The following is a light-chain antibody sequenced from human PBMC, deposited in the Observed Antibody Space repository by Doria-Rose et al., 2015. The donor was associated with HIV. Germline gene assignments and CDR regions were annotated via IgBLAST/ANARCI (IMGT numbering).Light chain of an antibody. Sequence: DIQLTQSPSSLSASIGDRVTITCRASQTVSTYLNWFQKEPGKAPKLLIYAASRLQSGVPSRFSGSGSGTDFTLTIRGLQTGDFATYYCQQTYSSPKWTCGQETQGE. J-gene: IGKJ1*01. CDR3: QQTYSSPKWT. V-gene: IGKV1-39*01. CDR1: QTVSTY. CDR2: AAS.